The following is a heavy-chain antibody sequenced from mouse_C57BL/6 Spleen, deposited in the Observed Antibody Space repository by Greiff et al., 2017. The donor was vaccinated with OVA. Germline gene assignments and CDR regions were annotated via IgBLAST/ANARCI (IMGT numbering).Heavy chain of an antibody. CDR1: GFTFSDYY. CDR2: INYDGSST. CDR3: ARERDYYGSSRYFDV. Sequence: EVKLVESEGGLVQPGRSMKLSCTASGFTFSDYYMAWVRQVPEKGLEWVANINYDGSSTYYLDSLKSRFIISRDNAKNILYLQMSSLKSEDTATYYCARERDYYGSSRYFDVWGTGTTVTVSS. V-gene: IGHV5-16*01. J-gene: IGHJ1*03. D-gene: IGHD1-1*01.